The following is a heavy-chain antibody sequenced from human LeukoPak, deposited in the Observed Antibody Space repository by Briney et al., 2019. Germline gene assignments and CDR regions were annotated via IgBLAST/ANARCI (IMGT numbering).Heavy chain of an antibody. CDR3: AREALSSVDY. Sequence: GGALRLSCAASGFTFRTYTMHWVRQAPGKGREWVSSISSSSSYIYYADSLKGRFTISRDNAKNSLFLQMNSLRAQDTAVYYCAREALSSVDYWGQGTLVTVSS. CDR1: GFTFRTYT. CDR2: ISSSSSYI. D-gene: IGHD2-8*01. J-gene: IGHJ4*02. V-gene: IGHV3-21*01.